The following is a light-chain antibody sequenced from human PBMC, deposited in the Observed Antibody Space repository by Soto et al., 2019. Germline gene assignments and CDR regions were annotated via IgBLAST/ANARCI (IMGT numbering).Light chain of an antibody. J-gene: IGKJ4*01. CDR3: QQYETFPIT. Sequence: DIQMTQSPFILSASVGDRVTITCRASQSISTWLAWYQQKPGKAPKLLIYTTSTLESGVPSRFSGSGSGTEFTLTISSLQPDDFATYYCQQYETFPITFGGGTKVEIK. CDR2: TTS. CDR1: QSISTW. V-gene: IGKV1-5*03.